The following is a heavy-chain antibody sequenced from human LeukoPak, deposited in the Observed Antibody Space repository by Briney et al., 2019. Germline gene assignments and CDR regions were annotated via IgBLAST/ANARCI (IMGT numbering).Heavy chain of an antibody. J-gene: IGHJ4*02. CDR2: IHHSGNS. Sequence: SETLSLTCSVSGYSISTGNYWGWIRKPPGKGLEWIGSIHHSGNSYYNPSLQSRVTISVDTSKNQFSLKLISVTAADTAVYYCARFATGGLYYFDYWGQGTLVIVSS. D-gene: IGHD6-19*01. CDR3: ARFATGGLYYFDY. V-gene: IGHV4-38-2*02. CDR1: GYSISTGNY.